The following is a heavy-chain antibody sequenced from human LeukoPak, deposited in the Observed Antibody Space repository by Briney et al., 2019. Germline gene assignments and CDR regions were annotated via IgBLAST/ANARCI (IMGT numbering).Heavy chain of an antibody. CDR1: GYTFTNYN. CDR3: ARYIYGYLHY. Sequence: ASVKVSCKASGYTFTNYNIHWVRQAPGQGLEWMGIINPSGGSTSYAQKFQGRGTMTRDTSTSTVYMQLSSLRSEDTAVYYCARYIYGYLHYWGQGTLVTVSS. V-gene: IGHV1-46*01. CDR2: INPSGGST. D-gene: IGHD5-18*01. J-gene: IGHJ4*02.